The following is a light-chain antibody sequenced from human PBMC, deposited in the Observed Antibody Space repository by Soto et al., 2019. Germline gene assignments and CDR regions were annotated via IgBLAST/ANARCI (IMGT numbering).Light chain of an antibody. J-gene: IGLJ1*01. CDR3: NSYTSGTAYV. Sequence: QSVLTQPASVSGSPGQSITISCTGASSDVGRYNYVSWYQLHPGKAPKLIIYEVSNRPSGVSNRFSGSKSGNTASLTISGLRAEDEADYYCNSYTSGTAYVFGTGTKVTVL. V-gene: IGLV2-14*01. CDR1: SSDVGRYNY. CDR2: EVS.